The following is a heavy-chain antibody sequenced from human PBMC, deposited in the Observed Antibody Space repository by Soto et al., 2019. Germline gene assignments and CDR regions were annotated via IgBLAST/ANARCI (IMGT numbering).Heavy chain of an antibody. D-gene: IGHD6-19*01. Sequence: GASVKVSCKASGGTFSSYAISWVRQAPGQGLEWMGGIIPIFGTANYAQKFQGRVTITADESTSTAYMELSSLRSEDTAVYYCVRNTSPYSSGWYLGDYWGQGTLVTVSS. CDR3: VRNTSPYSSGWYLGDY. CDR2: IIPIFGTA. CDR1: GGTFSSYA. J-gene: IGHJ4*02. V-gene: IGHV1-69*13.